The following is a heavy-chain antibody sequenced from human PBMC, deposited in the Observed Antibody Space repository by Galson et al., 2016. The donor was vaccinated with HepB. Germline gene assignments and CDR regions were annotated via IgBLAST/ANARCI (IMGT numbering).Heavy chain of an antibody. V-gene: IGHV4-30-4*01. J-gene: IGHJ4*02. CDR2: IYYSGST. D-gene: IGHD1-7*01. Sequence: TLSLTCTVSGGSISSGDYYWGWIRQPPGRGLEWIGYIYYSGSTYYNPSLKSRVTISVDTSKHQFSLKLSSVTAADTAVYYCARGGVELGYFDYWGQGTLVTVSS. CDR3: ARGGVELGYFDY. CDR1: GGSISSGDYY.